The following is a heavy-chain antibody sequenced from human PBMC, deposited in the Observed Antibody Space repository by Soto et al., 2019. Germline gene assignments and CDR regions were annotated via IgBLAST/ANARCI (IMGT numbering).Heavy chain of an antibody. CDR2: VAYSGTT. CDR1: PGSISSSY. V-gene: IGHV4-59*01. CDR3: AREAQDYYFDH. D-gene: IGHD1-26*01. J-gene: IGHJ5*02. Sequence: QVQLQESGPGLVKPSETLTLTCTVSPGSISSSYWSWIRQPPGRGLAWIGHVAYSGTTKYNPSLKSRGSISVSTSKRQFSLRLTSVTGADTAVYYCAREAQDYYFDHWGQGILVTVSS.